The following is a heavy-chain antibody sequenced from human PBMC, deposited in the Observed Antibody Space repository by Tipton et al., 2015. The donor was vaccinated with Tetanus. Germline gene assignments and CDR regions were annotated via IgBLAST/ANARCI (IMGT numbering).Heavy chain of an antibody. V-gene: IGHV1-18*04. Sequence: QLVQSGAEVKKPGASVKVSCKASGYTFPTYGISWVRQAPGQGLEWMGRISGYDGNTNYAQNFQGRVTMTTDTSTTTVYMDLRSLRSDDTAVYYCARDTTVNPPYYYNMDVWGQGTTVTVSS. J-gene: IGHJ6*02. CDR2: ISGYDGNT. CDR3: ARDTTVNPPYYYNMDV. D-gene: IGHD4-11*01. CDR1: GYTFPTYG.